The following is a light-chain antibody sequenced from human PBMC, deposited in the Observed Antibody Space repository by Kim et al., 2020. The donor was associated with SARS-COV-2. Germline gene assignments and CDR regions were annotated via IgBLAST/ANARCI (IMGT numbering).Light chain of an antibody. CDR3: NSRDSSGNHLMV. CDR2: GKN. Sequence: LGQTVRITCQGDSLRSYYASWYQQKPGQAPVLVIYGKNNRPSGIPDRFSGSSSGNTDSLTITGAQAEDEADYYCNSRDSSGNHLMVFGGGTQLTVL. V-gene: IGLV3-19*01. CDR1: SLRSYY. J-gene: IGLJ2*01.